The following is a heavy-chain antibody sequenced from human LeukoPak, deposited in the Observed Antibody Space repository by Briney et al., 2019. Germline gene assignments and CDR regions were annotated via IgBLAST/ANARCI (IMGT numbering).Heavy chain of an antibody. J-gene: IGHJ4*01. CDR1: GGSFSNYY. CDR2: ITHSGST. CDR3: APIFGDYSDFDY. D-gene: IGHD4-17*01. Sequence: SETLSLTCAVYGGSFSNYYWSWLRQPPGKGLEWIGEITHSGSTNYNPSLKSRVSISVDTSKNQFSLRLTSVTAADTAVYYCAPIFGDYSDFDYWGQGTLVTVSS. V-gene: IGHV4-34*01.